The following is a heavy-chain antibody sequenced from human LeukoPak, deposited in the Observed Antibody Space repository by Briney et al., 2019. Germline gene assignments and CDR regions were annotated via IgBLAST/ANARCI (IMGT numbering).Heavy chain of an antibody. CDR1: GGTFSSYA. CDR2: IIPILGIA. CDR3: ASLIYSSSSH. Sequence: SVKVSCKASGGTFSSYAIIWVRQAPGQGLEWMGRIIPILGIANYAQKFQGRVTITADKSTSTAYMELSSLRSEDTAVYYCASLIYSSSSHWGQGTLVTVSS. J-gene: IGHJ4*02. D-gene: IGHD6-6*01. V-gene: IGHV1-69*04.